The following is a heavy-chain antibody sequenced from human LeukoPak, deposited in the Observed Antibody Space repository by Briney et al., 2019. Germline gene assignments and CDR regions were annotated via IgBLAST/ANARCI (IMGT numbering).Heavy chain of an antibody. CDR2: ISYDGSNK. CDR1: GFTFSSYG. Sequence: GRSLRLSCAASGFTFSSYGMHWVRQAPGKGLEWVAIISYDGSNKYYVDSVRGRFTISRDNSKNTLDLQMNSLRAEDTAVYYCAKEGRYGEYLHYWGQGTVVTVSS. V-gene: IGHV3-30*18. CDR3: AKEGRYGEYLHY. J-gene: IGHJ4*02. D-gene: IGHD4-17*01.